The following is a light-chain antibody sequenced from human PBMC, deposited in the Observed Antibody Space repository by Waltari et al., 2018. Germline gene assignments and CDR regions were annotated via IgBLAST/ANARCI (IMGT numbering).Light chain of an antibody. V-gene: IGKV3-15*01. Sequence: LSCRASQSVSSNLAWYQQKPGQAPRLLIYGASTRATGIPARFSGSGSGTEFTLTISSLQSEDFAVYYCQQYNNWPLTFGGGTKVEIK. CDR2: GAS. J-gene: IGKJ4*01. CDR3: QQYNNWPLT. CDR1: QSVSSN.